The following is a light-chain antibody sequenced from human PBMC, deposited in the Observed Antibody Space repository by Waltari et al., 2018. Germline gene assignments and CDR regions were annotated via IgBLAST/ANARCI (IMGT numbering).Light chain of an antibody. V-gene: IGKV3-15*01. Sequence: LSCRASQSVSSNLAWYQQKPGQAPRLLIYGASTRATGIPARFSGSGSGTEFTLTISSLQSEDFAVYYCQQYNNWPLTFGGGTKVEIK. CDR2: GAS. J-gene: IGKJ4*01. CDR3: QQYNNWPLT. CDR1: QSVSSN.